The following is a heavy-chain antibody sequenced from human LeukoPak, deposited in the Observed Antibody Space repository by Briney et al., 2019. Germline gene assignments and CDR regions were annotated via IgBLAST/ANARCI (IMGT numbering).Heavy chain of an antibody. D-gene: IGHD6-13*01. Sequence: GGSLRLSCAASGFAFNEYNMHWVRQAPGKGLEWVTFIFYDGSSKKEADSVKGRFSISRDNSKNTVYLQMNSLRAEDTAVYYCAKHHYSSSRDYFDYWGQGTLVTVSS. CDR1: GFAFNEYN. CDR2: IFYDGSSK. J-gene: IGHJ4*02. V-gene: IGHV3-33*03. CDR3: AKHHYSSSRDYFDY.